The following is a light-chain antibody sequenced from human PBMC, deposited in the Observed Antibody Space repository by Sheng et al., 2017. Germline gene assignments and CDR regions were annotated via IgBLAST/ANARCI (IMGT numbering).Light chain of an antibody. CDR2: EVN. CDR1: SSDVGGYNY. J-gene: IGLJ1*01. V-gene: IGLV2-8*01. CDR3: SSYAGSNAYV. Sequence: QSALTQPPSASGSPGQSVTISCTGTSSDVGGYNYVSWYQQYPGKAPKLMIYEVNKRPSGVPDRFSGSKSGNTASLTVSGLQAEDEADYYCSSYAGSNAYVFGIGTKVTVL.